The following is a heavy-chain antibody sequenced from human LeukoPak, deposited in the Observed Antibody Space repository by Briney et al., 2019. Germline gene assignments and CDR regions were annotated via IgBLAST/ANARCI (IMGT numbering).Heavy chain of an antibody. D-gene: IGHD2-15*01. V-gene: IGHV3-9*01. CDR1: GFTFDDYA. J-gene: IGHJ4*02. CDR2: ISWNSGSI. CDR3: AKDRVYCSGGSCYSLFDY. Sequence: GGSLRLSCAASGFTFDDYAMHWVRRAPGKGLEWVSGISWNSGSIGYADSVKGRFTISRDNAKNSLYLQMNSLRAEDTALYYCAKDRVYCSGGSCYSLFDYWGQGTLVTVSS.